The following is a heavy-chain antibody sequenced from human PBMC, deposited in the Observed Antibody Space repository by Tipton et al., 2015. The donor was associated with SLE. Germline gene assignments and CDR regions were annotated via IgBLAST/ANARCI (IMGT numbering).Heavy chain of an antibody. CDR1: GFIFRNYW. J-gene: IGHJ3*02. CDR2: IKQDGSRK. V-gene: IGHV3-7*01. Sequence: QLVQSGGGLVQPGGTLRLSCAASGFIFRNYWMTWVRQTPGKGLEWVADIKQDGSRKRYVGSVKGRFTISRDNAENSLFLQMNSLRAEDTAVYYCARDNRGRRFNIDGCDIWGQGTMVTVSS. CDR3: ARDNRGRRFNIDGCDI. D-gene: IGHD7-27*01.